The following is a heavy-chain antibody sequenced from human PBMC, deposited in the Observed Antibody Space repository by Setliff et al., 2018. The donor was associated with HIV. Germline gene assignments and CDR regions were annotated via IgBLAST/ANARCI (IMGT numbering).Heavy chain of an antibody. CDR2: IYPGDSDT. J-gene: IGHJ1*01. D-gene: IGHD3-10*01. CDR1: GYSFTSYW. Sequence: PGESLKISCKGSGYSFTSYWIGWVRQMPGKGLEWMGIIYPGDSDTRYSPSFQGQVTISADKSINTAYLQWSSLKASDTAMYYCARDDRGRVRGVTPREFRYFQHWGQGTLVTVSS. CDR3: ARDDRGRVRGVTPREFRYFQH. V-gene: IGHV5-51*01.